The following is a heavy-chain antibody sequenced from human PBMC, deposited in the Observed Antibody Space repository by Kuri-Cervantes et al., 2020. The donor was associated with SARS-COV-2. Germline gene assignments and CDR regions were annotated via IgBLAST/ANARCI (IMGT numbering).Heavy chain of an antibody. CDR2: INPDGSYT. J-gene: IGHJ3*02. Sequence: GGSLRLSCAASGFTFSGHWIHWVRQAPGKGLVWVSRINPDGSYTNNADSVKGRFTLSRDNAKNSLYLQVNSLRAEDTAVYYCARPQYSSSSDAFDIWGQGTMVTVSS. D-gene: IGHD6-13*01. V-gene: IGHV3-74*01. CDR1: GFTFSGHW. CDR3: ARPQYSSSSDAFDI.